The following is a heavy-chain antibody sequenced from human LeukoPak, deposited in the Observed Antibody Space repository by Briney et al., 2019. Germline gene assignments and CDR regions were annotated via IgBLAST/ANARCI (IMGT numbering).Heavy chain of an antibody. V-gene: IGHV3-23*01. CDR1: GFTFSSYA. CDR3: ATAWDQWLCKKGFDY. CDR2: ISGSGGST. Sequence: GGSLRLSCAASGFTFSSYAMSWVRQAPGKGLEWVSAISGSGGSTYYADSVKGRFTISRDNSKNTLYLQMNSLRAEDTAVYYCATAWDQWLCKKGFDYWGQGTLVTVSS. J-gene: IGHJ4*02. D-gene: IGHD6-19*01.